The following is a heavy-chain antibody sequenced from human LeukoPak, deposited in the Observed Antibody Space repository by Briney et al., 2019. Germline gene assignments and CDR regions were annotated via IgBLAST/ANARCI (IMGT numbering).Heavy chain of an antibody. CDR2: IYSGGST. V-gene: IGHV3-66*01. CDR1: GFTVSSNY. D-gene: IGHD6-13*01. Sequence: GGSLRLSCAASGFTVSSNYMSWVRQAPGKGLEWVSVIYSGGSTYYADSVKGRFTISRDNSKNTLYLQMNSLRAEDTAVYYCARDRTESYRMLYSSSSSWFDPWGQGTLVTVSS. CDR3: ARDRTESYRMLYSSSSSWFDP. J-gene: IGHJ5*02.